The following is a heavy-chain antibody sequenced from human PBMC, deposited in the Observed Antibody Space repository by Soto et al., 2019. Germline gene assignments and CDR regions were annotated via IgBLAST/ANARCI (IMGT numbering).Heavy chain of an antibody. J-gene: IGHJ6*02. CDR2: IYYSGST. V-gene: IGHV4-59*01. CDR3: ARETRGGKGPDYYYGMDV. D-gene: IGHD3-10*01. CDR1: GGSISSYY. Sequence: SETLSLTCTVSGGSISSYYWSWIRQPPGKGLEWIGYIYYSGSTNYNPSLKSRVTISVDTSKNQFSLKLSSVTAADTAVYYCARETRGGKGPDYYYGMDVWGQGTTVTVSS.